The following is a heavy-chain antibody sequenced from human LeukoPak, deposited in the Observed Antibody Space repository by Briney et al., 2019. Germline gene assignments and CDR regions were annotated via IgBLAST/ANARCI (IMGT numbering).Heavy chain of an antibody. CDR2: INPNSGGT. J-gene: IGHJ4*02. Sequence: ASVKVSCKASGYTFTGYYMHWVRQAPGQGLEWMGWINPNSGGTNYAQKFQGRVTMTRDTSISTACMELSRLRSDDTAVYYCARVSAYGSSYWGQGTLVTVSS. V-gene: IGHV1-2*02. CDR1: GYTFTGYY. D-gene: IGHD3-10*01. CDR3: ARVSAYGSSY.